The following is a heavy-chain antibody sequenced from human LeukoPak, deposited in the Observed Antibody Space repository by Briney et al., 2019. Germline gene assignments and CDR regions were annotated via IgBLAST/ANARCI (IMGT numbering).Heavy chain of an antibody. CDR2: IYYSGST. V-gene: IGHV4-59*01. CDR1: GGSISNYY. Sequence: SETLSLTCTVSGGSISNYYWTWIRQPPGKGLEWIGYIYYSGSTNYNPSLKSRVTISVDTSKNQFSLKLSSVTAADTAVYYCATTVTTGYYYGMDVWGQGTTVTVSS. J-gene: IGHJ6*02. D-gene: IGHD4-17*01. CDR3: ATTVTTGYYYGMDV.